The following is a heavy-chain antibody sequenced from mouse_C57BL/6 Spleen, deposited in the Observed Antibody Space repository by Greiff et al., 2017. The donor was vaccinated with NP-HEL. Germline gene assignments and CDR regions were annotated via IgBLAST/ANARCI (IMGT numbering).Heavy chain of an antibody. J-gene: IGHJ4*01. CDR3: ARGWDVSAMDY. V-gene: IGHV3-6*01. CDR1: GYSITSGYY. D-gene: IGHD4-1*01. Sequence: VQLKESGPGLVKPSQSLSLTCSVTGYSITSGYYWNWIRQFPGNKLEWMGYISYDGSNNYNPSLKNRISITRDTSKNQFFLKLNSVTTEDTATYYCARGWDVSAMDYWGQGTSVTVSS. CDR2: ISYDGSN.